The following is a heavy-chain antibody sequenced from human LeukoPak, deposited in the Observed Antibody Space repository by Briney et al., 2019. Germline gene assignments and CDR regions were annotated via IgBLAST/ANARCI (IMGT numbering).Heavy chain of an antibody. J-gene: IGHJ4*02. V-gene: IGHV3-7*01. CDR1: GFPFSSYW. Sequence: GGSLRLSCAASGFPFSSYWMSWVRQAPGKGLEWVATIKQDGSEKYYVDSVRGRFTISRDNAKNSLYLQMNSLRAEDTAVYYCARDLDDYVWGSYRPGVYWDYWGQGTLVTVSS. D-gene: IGHD3-16*01. CDR2: IKQDGSEK. CDR3: ARDLDDYVWGSYRPGVYWDY.